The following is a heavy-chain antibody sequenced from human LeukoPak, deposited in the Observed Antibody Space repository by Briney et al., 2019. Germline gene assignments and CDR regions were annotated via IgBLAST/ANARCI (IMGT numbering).Heavy chain of an antibody. CDR3: ASVQRGLWYFDL. J-gene: IGHJ2*01. V-gene: IGHV4-59*01. D-gene: IGHD3-10*01. CDR2: IYYSGST. Sequence: SETLSLTCTVSGGSISSYYWSWIRQPPGKGLERIGYIYYSGSTNYNPSLKSRVTISVDTSKNQFSLKLSSVTAADTAVYYCASVQRGLWYFDLWGRGTLVTVSS. CDR1: GGSISSYY.